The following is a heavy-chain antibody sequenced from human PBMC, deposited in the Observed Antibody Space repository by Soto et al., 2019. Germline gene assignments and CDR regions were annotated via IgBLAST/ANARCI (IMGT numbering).Heavy chain of an antibody. CDR2: ISGYNGLT. V-gene: IGHV1-18*04. CDR3: ARDEGIRGFDS. J-gene: IGHJ4*02. Sequence: QVQLVQSGDEVKKSGASVKVPCKASGYTFSNYGISWVRQAPGQGLEWMGWISGYNGLTAYAQNVQGRVTMTIDTPTTTVFMEMTGLRSNDTAVYYCARDEGIRGFDSWGQGTLVTVSS. CDR1: GYTFSNYG. D-gene: IGHD3-10*01.